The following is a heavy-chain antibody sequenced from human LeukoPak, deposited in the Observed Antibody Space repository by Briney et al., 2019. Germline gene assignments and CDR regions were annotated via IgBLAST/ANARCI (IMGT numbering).Heavy chain of an antibody. CDR1: GFTFSDYY. D-gene: IGHD3-10*01. CDR2: ISSSGSTI. V-gene: IGHV3-11*01. J-gene: IGHJ6*02. Sequence: PGGSLRLPCAASGFTFSDYYMSWIRQAPGKGLEWVSYISSSGSTIYYADSVKGRFTISRDNAKNSLYLQMNSLRAEDTAVYYCARDKYYGSGSQREDVWGQGTTVTVSS. CDR3: ARDKYYGSGSQREDV.